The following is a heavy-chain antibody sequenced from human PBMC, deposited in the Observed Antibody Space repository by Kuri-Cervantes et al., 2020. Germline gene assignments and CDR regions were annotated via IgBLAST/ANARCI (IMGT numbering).Heavy chain of an antibody. J-gene: IGHJ4*02. CDR2: ISYDGSNK. D-gene: IGHD1-26*01. CDR1: GFTFSSYA. CDR3: AVHSGSYYYFDY. Sequence: GGSLRLSCAASGFTFSSYAMHWVRQAPGKGLEWVAVISYDGSNKYYADSVKGRFTISRDNSKNTLYLQMNSLRAEDTAVHYCAVHSGSYYYFDYWGQGTLVTVSS. V-gene: IGHV3-30*07.